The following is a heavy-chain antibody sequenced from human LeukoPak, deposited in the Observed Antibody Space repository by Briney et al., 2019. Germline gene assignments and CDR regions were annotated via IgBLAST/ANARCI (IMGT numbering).Heavy chain of an antibody. CDR2: ISSSSSYI. V-gene: IGHV3-21*01. CDR1: GFTFNSYA. CDR3: ASDCSSTSCYRASWFDP. Sequence: GGSLRLSCAASGFTFNSYAMIWVRQAPGKGLGWVSSISSSSSYIYYADSVKGRFTISRDNAKNSLYLQMNSLRAEDTAVYYCASDCSSTSCYRASWFDPWGQGTLVTVSS. J-gene: IGHJ5*02. D-gene: IGHD2-2*02.